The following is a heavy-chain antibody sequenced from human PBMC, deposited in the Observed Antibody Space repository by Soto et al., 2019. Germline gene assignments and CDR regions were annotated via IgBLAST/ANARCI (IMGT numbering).Heavy chain of an antibody. D-gene: IGHD2-15*01. CDR1: GFTFSNYW. CDR3: ARDRYCSGGSCWSNFDY. Sequence: EVQLVESGGGLVQPGGSLRLSCAASGFTFSNYWMSWVRQAPGKGLEWVASIKQDGSEKYYVDSVKGRFTISRDNAKNSLYRQMNSLRAEDTAVYYCARDRYCSGGSCWSNFDYWGQGTLVTVSS. J-gene: IGHJ4*02. V-gene: IGHV3-7*01. CDR2: IKQDGSEK.